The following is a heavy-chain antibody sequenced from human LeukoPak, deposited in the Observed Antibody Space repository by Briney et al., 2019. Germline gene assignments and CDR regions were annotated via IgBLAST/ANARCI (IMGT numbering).Heavy chain of an antibody. CDR2: IIPIFGTA. CDR3: ASCSDTNYYYYYYMDV. Sequence: SVKVSCKASGGTLSSYAISWVRQAPGQGLEWMGGIIPIFGTANYAQKFQGRVTITTDESTSTAYMELSSLRSEDTAVYYCASCSDTNYYYYYYMDVWGKGTTVTVSS. D-gene: IGHD3-10*02. J-gene: IGHJ6*03. CDR1: GGTLSSYA. V-gene: IGHV1-69*05.